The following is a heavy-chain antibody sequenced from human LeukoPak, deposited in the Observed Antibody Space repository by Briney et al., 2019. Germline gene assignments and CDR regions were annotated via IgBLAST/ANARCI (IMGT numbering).Heavy chain of an antibody. Sequence: PSETLSLTSTVSGGSISSSSYYWGWIRQPPGKGLEWIGRIYTSGSTNYNPSLKSRVTMSVDTSKNQFSLKLSSVTAADTAVYYCARVSGWQFDYWGQGTLVTVSS. CDR2: IYTSGST. V-gene: IGHV4-39*07. D-gene: IGHD6-19*01. CDR1: GGSISSSSYY. J-gene: IGHJ4*02. CDR3: ARVSGWQFDY.